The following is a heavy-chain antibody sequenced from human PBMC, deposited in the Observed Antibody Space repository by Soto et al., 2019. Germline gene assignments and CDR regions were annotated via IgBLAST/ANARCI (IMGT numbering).Heavy chain of an antibody. CDR2: INPNSGGT. CDR1: GYTFTGYY. J-gene: IGHJ6*02. CDR3: ARGTHYDFWSGGGRGMDV. D-gene: IGHD3-3*01. Sequence: ASVKVSCKASGYTFTGYYMHWVRQAPGQGLEWMGWINPNSGGTNYAQKFQGWVTMTRDTSISTAYMELSRLRSDDTAVYYCARGTHYDFWSGGGRGMDVWGQGTTVTVSS. V-gene: IGHV1-2*04.